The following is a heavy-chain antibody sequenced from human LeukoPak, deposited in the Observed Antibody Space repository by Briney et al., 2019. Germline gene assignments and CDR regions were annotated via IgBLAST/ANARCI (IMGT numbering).Heavy chain of an antibody. CDR1: GFTFSSYA. Sequence: PGGSLRLSCAASGFTFSSYAMSWVRQAPGKGLEWVSAISGSGGSTYYADSVKGRFTISRDNSKNTLYLQMNSLRAEDTAVYYCAKVSAGGSGWYYFDYWGQGTLVTVSS. V-gene: IGHV3-23*01. CDR3: AKVSAGGSGWYYFDY. D-gene: IGHD6-19*01. CDR2: ISGSGGST. J-gene: IGHJ4*02.